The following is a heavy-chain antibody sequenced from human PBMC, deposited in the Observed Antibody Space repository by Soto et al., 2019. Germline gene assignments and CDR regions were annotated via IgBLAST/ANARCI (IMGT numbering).Heavy chain of an antibody. Sequence: TQTLSLTCTVAGGSISSQYCSWIRQPPGKGLEWIGYIYYSGSTNYNPSLKSRVTISVDTSKNQFSLKLSSVTAADSAVYFCARLEGLAAISYYFDYWGQGTLVTVSS. D-gene: IGHD3-9*01. CDR3: ARLEGLAAISYYFDY. V-gene: IGHV4-59*08. CDR1: GGSISSQY. J-gene: IGHJ4*02. CDR2: IYYSGST.